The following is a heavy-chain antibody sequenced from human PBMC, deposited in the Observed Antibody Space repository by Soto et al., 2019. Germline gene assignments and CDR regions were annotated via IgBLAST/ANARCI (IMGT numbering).Heavy chain of an antibody. CDR1: GGSFSGYY. CDR3: ARGSWGVSYYYYYSMDV. D-gene: IGHD3-10*01. V-gene: IGHV4-34*01. Sequence: SETLSLTCAVYGGSFSGYYWSWIRQPPGKGLEWIGEINHSGSTNYNPSLKSRVTISVDTSKNQFSLKLSSVTAADTAVYYCARGSWGVSYYYYYSMDVWGQGTTVTVSS. J-gene: IGHJ6*02. CDR2: INHSGST.